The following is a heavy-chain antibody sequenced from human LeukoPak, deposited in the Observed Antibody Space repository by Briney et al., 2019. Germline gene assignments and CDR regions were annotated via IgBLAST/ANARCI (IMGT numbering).Heavy chain of an antibody. V-gene: IGHV1-18*01. CDR3: AGYPFRGAFKEYFQH. CDR1: GYTFTSYG. D-gene: IGHD3-10*01. Sequence: ASVKVSCKASGYTFTSYGISWVRQAPGQGLEWMGWISAYNGNTNYAQKLQGRVTMTTDTSTSTAYMELRSLRSDDTAVYYCAGYPFRGAFKEYFQHWGQGTLVTVSS. J-gene: IGHJ1*01. CDR2: ISAYNGNT.